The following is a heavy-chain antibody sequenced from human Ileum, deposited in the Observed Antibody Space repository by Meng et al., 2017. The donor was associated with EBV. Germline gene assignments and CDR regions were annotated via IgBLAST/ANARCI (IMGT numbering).Heavy chain of an antibody. V-gene: IGHV4-34*01. CDR1: GGSLSGYS. CDR2: INHSGST. J-gene: IGHJ4*02. CDR3: ARGNKVSDRGFDY. Sequence: QVELKQLGAGLLKPSETLSLTCAVYGGSLSGYSWSWIRKPPGQGLEWIGEINHSGSTNNNPSLKRRVTISVDTSKNQFSLKLSSVTAADTAVYYCARGNKVSDRGFDYWGQGTLVTVSS. D-gene: IGHD3-10*01.